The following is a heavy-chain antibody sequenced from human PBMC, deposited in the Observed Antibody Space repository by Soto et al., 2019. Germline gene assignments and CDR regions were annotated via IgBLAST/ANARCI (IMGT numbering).Heavy chain of an antibody. J-gene: IGHJ6*02. D-gene: IGHD3-22*01. V-gene: IGHV3-30*18. CDR3: AKDVVNYDSSGYYYGMDV. Sequence: GALRLSCAASGFTFSSYGMHWVRQAPGKGLEWVAVISYDGSNKYYADSVKGRFTISRDNSKNTLYLQMNSLRAEDTAVYYCAKDVVNYDSSGYYYGMDVWGQGTTVTVSS. CDR2: ISYDGSNK. CDR1: GFTFSSYG.